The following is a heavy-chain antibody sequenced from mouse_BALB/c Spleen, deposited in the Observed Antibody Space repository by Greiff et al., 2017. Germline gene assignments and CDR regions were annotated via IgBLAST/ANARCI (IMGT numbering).Heavy chain of an antibody. V-gene: IGHV5-6-5*01. D-gene: IGHD2-14*01. CDR2: ISSGGST. CDR1: GFTFSSYA. CDR3: ARGGDRYDPYAMDY. Sequence: EVQGVESGGGLVKPGGSLKLSCAASGFTFSSYAMSWVRQTPEKRLEWVASISSGGSTYYPDSVKGRFTISRDNARNILYLQMSSLRSEDTAMYYCARGGDRYDPYAMDYWGQGTSVTVSS. J-gene: IGHJ4*01.